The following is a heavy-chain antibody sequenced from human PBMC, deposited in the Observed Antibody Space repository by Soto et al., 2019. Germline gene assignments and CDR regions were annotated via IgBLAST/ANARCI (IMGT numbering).Heavy chain of an antibody. V-gene: IGHV4-59*08. Sequence: TSETLSLTCTVSGGSISSYYWSWIRQPPGKGLEWIGYIYYSGSTNYNPSLKSRVTISVGTSKNQFSLKLSSVTAADTAVYYCARHVSTPSFGELLYGLDYWGQGTLVTVSS. J-gene: IGHJ4*02. CDR3: ARHVSTPSFGELLYGLDY. CDR2: IYYSGST. CDR1: GGSISSYY. D-gene: IGHD3-10*01.